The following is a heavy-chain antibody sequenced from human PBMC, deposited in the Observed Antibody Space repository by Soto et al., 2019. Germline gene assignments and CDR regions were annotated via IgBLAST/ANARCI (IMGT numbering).Heavy chain of an antibody. Sequence: QVQLQESGPGLVKPSGTLSLTCAVSGGSISTNNWWNWVRQPPGKGLEWIGEIYHTGSTNYNPSLKSRVTISVDKSKNQFSLKLSSVTAADTAVYYCARDILRITILRGSQYGWGQGTMVTVSS. J-gene: IGHJ3*01. CDR1: GGSISTNNW. CDR2: IYHTGST. V-gene: IGHV4-4*02. CDR3: ARDILRITILRGSQYG. D-gene: IGHD3-10*01.